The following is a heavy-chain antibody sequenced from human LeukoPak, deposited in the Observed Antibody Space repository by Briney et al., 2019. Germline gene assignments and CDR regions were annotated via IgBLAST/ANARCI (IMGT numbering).Heavy chain of an antibody. CDR3: AKDASWRAGTFLFDY. Sequence: GGSLRLSCAASGFNFSSFGLHWVRQAPGKGLEWVAVIWYDGSNKYYADSVKGRFTISRDNSKNTLYLQMNSLRAEDTAVYYCAKDASWRAGTFLFDYWGQGTLVTVSS. J-gene: IGHJ4*02. D-gene: IGHD1-1*01. V-gene: IGHV3-33*06. CDR1: GFNFSSFG. CDR2: IWYDGSNK.